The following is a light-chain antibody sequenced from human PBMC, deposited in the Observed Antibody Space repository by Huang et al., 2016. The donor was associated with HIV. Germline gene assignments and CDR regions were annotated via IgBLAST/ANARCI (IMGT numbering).Light chain of an antibody. CDR2: GSS. J-gene: IGKJ4*01. Sequence: IVMTQSPATLSVSPGVTVTHSCRANRSVSTNLAWYQQRPGQAPRPLNYGSSTRAPGVPARLSGSGSGTDFSRTISSLQSEDFALYYCHQYHNWLLSFGGGTRVDI. CDR3: HQYHNWLLS. CDR1: RSVSTN. V-gene: IGKV3-15*01.